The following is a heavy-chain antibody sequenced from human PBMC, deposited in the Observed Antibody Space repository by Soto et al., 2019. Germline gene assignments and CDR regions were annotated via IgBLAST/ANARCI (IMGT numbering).Heavy chain of an antibody. CDR2: IYYSGST. CDR1: GGSISSGGYY. J-gene: IGHJ4*02. V-gene: IGHV4-31*03. CDR3: ARVGGSSATLDY. Sequence: SETLSLTCTVSGGSISSGGYYWSWIRQHPGKGLEWIGYIYYSGSTYYNPSLKSRVTISVDTSKNQFSLKLSSVTAADTAVYYCARVGGSSATLDYWGQGTLVTV. D-gene: IGHD6-19*01.